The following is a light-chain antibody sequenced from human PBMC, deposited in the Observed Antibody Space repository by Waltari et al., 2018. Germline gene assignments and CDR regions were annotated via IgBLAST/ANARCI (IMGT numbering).Light chain of an antibody. J-gene: IGLJ3*02. CDR3: NSYTFSNTWV. V-gene: IGLV2-14*01. CDR1: ISDIGDYNY. CDR2: DVN. Sequence: QSALTQPASVSGSPGQSITISCTGTISDIGDYNYVSWYQQYPGKAPTLIIFDVNKMSSGVSNRFSGSKSGNTASLTISGLQAEDEADYYCNSYTFSNTWVFGGGTKLTVL.